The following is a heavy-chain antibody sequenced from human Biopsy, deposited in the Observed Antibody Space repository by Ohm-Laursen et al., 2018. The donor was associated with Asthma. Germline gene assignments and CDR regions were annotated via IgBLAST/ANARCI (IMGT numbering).Heavy chain of an antibody. D-gene: IGHD2-21*02. CDR3: ARGGLHYYEYYGMDV. Sequence: SLRLSCSASGFTFDNYTMHWVRQAPGKGLEWVTIISYDGRNTYYADSVEGRFTISRDNSKNTLFLQMSSLRPETTAVYYSARGGLHYYEYYGMDVWGQGTTVAVSS. CDR2: ISYDGRNT. CDR1: GFTFDNYT. J-gene: IGHJ6*02. V-gene: IGHV3-30*04.